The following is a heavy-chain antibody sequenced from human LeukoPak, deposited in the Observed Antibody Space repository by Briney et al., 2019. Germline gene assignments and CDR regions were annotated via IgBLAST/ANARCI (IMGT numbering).Heavy chain of an antibody. Sequence: ASVKVSCKASGYTFTSYGISWVRQAPGQGLEWMGGIIPIFGTANYAQKFQGRVTITADKSTSTAYMELSSLRSGDTAVYYCARGRGYSYHGDYYYYYMDVWGKGTTVTVSS. CDR3: ARGRGYSYHGDYYYYYMDV. CDR1: GYTFTSYG. D-gene: IGHD5-18*01. V-gene: IGHV1-69*06. J-gene: IGHJ6*03. CDR2: IIPIFGTA.